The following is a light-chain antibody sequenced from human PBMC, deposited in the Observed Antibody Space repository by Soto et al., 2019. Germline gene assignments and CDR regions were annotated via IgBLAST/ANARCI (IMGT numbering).Light chain of an antibody. CDR3: QQYNNRPRT. CDR2: AAS. CDR1: QXVXXH. V-gene: IGKV3-15*01. J-gene: IGKJ2*01. Sequence: EIVXXXSPDXXXVSPGEXXXXXXXXSQXVXXHLAWYQQKPGQAPRLLIYAASTRATGIPARFSGSGSGADFPLTISSLQSEDFAVYYWQQYNNRPRTFGQGTKLEIK.